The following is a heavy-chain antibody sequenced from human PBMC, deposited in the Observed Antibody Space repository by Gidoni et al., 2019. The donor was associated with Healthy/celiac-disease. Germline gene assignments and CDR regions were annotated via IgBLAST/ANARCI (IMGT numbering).Heavy chain of an antibody. D-gene: IGHD3-22*01. CDR3: AKDGQDSYYYDSSGTDAFDI. CDR1: GFTFSRYA. CDR2: ISGSGGRT. Sequence: EVQLLESGGGLVKPGGSLRLSCAASGFTFSRYAMSWVRQAPGKGLEWVSAISGSGGRTYYADSVKGRLTISRDNSKNTLYLQMNSLRAEDTAVYYCAKDGQDSYYYDSSGTDAFDIWGQGTMVTVSS. J-gene: IGHJ3*02. V-gene: IGHV3-23*01.